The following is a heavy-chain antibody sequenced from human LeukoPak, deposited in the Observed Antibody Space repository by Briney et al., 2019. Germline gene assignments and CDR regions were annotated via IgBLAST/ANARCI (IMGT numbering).Heavy chain of an antibody. CDR1: GFIFSIYW. Sequence: GSLRLSCAASGFIFSIYWMSWVCPAPGKRMGCMANIKQDGSEKYYVDSVTERLNISRDNAKHSEYMKMNSRRAEDTAVYYCARDLGGWGQGTLVTVSS. J-gene: IGHJ4*02. V-gene: IGHV3-7*01. D-gene: IGHD3-3*01. CDR2: IKQDGSEK. CDR3: ARDLGG.